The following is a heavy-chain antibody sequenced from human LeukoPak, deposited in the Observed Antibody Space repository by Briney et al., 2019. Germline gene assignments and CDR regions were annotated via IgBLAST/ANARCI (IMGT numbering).Heavy chain of an antibody. CDR1: GGSISSYY. Sequence: SETLSLTCTVSGGSISSYYWSWIRQPPGKGLEWIGEINHSGSTNYNPSLKSRVTISVDTSKNQFSLKLSSVTAADTAVYYCARGEMGDSMYSSGYDYWGQGTLVTVSS. D-gene: IGHD6-19*01. CDR2: INHSGST. V-gene: IGHV4-34*01. J-gene: IGHJ4*02. CDR3: ARGEMGDSMYSSGYDY.